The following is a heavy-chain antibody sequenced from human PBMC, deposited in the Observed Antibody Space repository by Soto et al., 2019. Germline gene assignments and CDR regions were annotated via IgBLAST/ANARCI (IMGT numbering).Heavy chain of an antibody. V-gene: IGHV3-7*01. Sequence: PGGSLRLSCEAPGFTFSSYWMNWVRQAPGKGLEWVAIIKQDGSDKRYVDSVKGRFTISRDNAQSVLYLQMNSLTTEDTAMYYCAGGTGWLIVSWGQGTLVTVSS. CDR1: GFTFSSYW. D-gene: IGHD2-15*01. CDR3: AGGTGWLIVS. J-gene: IGHJ4*02. CDR2: IKQDGSDK.